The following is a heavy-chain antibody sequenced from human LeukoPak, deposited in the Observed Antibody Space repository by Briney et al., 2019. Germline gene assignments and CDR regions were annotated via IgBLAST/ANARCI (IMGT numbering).Heavy chain of an antibody. D-gene: IGHD3-10*01. V-gene: IGHV3-30-3*02. CDR1: GFTFSTFS. CDR3: AKDKYGSGSYLLYFDS. J-gene: IGHJ4*02. CDR2: VSSDGGVK. Sequence: GGSLTLSCATSGFTFSTFSMHWVRQAPAKGLEWLAVVSSDGGVKYYADSVKGRFTISRDNSRNTLDLQMNSLRVEDTAVYYCAKDKYGSGSYLLYFDSWGQGTLVTVSS.